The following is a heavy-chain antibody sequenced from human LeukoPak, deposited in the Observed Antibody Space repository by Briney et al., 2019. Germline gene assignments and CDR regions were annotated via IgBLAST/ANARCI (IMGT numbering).Heavy chain of an antibody. Sequence: SETLSLTCTVSGGSISSYYWSWLRQPPGKGLEWIGYIYYSGSTNYNPSLKSRVTISVDTSKNQFSLNLSSVTAADTAVYYCARAVVVVPAAIPNWFDPWGQGTLVTGSS. CDR2: IYYSGST. V-gene: IGHV4-59*01. D-gene: IGHD2-2*02. J-gene: IGHJ5*02. CDR1: GGSISSYY. CDR3: ARAVVVVPAAIPNWFDP.